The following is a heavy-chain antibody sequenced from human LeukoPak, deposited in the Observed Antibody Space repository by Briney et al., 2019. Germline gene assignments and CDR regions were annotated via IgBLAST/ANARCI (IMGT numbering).Heavy chain of an antibody. V-gene: IGHV3-23*01. D-gene: IGHD3-10*01. CDR1: GLTFSSYG. Sequence: GGSLRLSCAASGLTFSSYGLSWARQAPAKGLEWVSSSTGSGGTTHADSVRGRFTISRDNPKKMLYLQMDSLRAEDTAVYFCAKNMLRGSLADYWGPGTLVTVSS. CDR2: STGSGGTT. J-gene: IGHJ4*02. CDR3: AKNMLRGSLADY.